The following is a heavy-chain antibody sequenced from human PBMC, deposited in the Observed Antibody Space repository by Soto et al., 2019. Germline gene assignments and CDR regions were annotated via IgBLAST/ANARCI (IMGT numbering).Heavy chain of an antibody. CDR3: ARDGALGENHYYYGMDV. V-gene: IGHV1-18*01. CDR2: ISAYNGNT. Sequence: GASVKVSCKASDYTFTSYGISWVRQAPGQGLEWMGWISAYNGNTNYAQKFQGRVTMTTDTSTSTAYMELRSLRSDDTAVYYCARDGALGENHYYYGMDVWGQGTTVTVSS. D-gene: IGHD3-16*01. CDR1: DYTFTSYG. J-gene: IGHJ6*02.